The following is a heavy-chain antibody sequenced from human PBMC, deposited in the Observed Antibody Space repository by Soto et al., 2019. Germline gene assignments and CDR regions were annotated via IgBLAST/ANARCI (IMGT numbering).Heavy chain of an antibody. CDR1: GYAFNRYG. Sequence: GPEVKKPGASVKVSCKTSGYAFNRYGLTWVRQAPGQGLEWMGWISGYNGNTNYAQKVQGRVTMTTDTSTSTAYMELRNLNSDDTAVYYCARSYCSTSTCYSYWFDPWGQGTLVTVSS. J-gene: IGHJ5*02. D-gene: IGHD2-2*02. V-gene: IGHV1-18*04. CDR3: ARSYCSTSTCYSYWFDP. CDR2: ISGYNGNT.